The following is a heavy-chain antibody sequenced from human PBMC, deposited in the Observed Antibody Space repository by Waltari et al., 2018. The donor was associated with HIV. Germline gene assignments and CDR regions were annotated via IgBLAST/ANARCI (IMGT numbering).Heavy chain of an antibody. CDR3: ASRGGRVRYCSSHTCYMD. V-gene: IGHV3-11*01. Sequence: VEVVESGGGLVKPGGSLRLSCVVSGFSISDYYVSWIRQAPGKGMDWISYVNILENTTFYADSVKDRLALFTNTVKNSVSLQMTDLKVEDAALYYCASRGGRVRYCSSHTCYMDWGRGTLVTVSS. CDR1: GFSISDYY. J-gene: IGHJ4*02. D-gene: IGHD2-15*01. CDR2: VNILENTT.